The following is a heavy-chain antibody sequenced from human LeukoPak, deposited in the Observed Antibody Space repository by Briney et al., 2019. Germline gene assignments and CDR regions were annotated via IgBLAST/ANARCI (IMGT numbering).Heavy chain of an antibody. J-gene: IGHJ4*02. CDR1: GYTFTSYD. CDR3: ARFPVDVVEGDDY. D-gene: IGHD2-2*03. CDR2: IIPIFGTT. Sequence: SVKVSCKASGYTFTSYDINWVRQAPGQGLEWMGGIIPIFGTTNYAQKFQGRVTITADESTSTAYMELSSLRSEDTAVYYCARFPVDVVEGDDYWGQGTLVTVSS. V-gene: IGHV1-69*13.